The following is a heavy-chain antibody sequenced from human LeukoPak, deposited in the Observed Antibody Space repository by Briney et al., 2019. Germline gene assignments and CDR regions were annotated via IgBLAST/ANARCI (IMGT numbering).Heavy chain of an antibody. J-gene: IGHJ4*02. CDR2: IHSSGST. CDR3: ARQIGSGYSCVDY. D-gene: IGHD5-18*01. Sequence: SETLSLTCTVSGGFFSGSSHYWGWIRQPSGKGLEWIGSIHSSGSTYYNPSLKSRLTISVDTSKNQFSLMLSSVTAAATAVYYCARQIGSGYSCVDYWGQGTLVTVSS. V-gene: IGHV4-39*01. CDR1: GGFFSGSSHY.